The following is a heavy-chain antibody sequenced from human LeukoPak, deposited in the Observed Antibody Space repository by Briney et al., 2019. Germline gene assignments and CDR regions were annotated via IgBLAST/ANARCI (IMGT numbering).Heavy chain of an antibody. D-gene: IGHD5-18*01. CDR1: GFTFSDYY. J-gene: IGHJ4*02. Sequence: PGESLRLSCAASGFTFSDYYMSWIRQAPGKGLEWISYISSSGGTIHYADSVMGRFTISRDNAKNSLYLQINSLRAEDTAVYYCARHFRYSYDYGALDYWGLGTLVTVSS. CDR3: ARHFRYSYDYGALDY. V-gene: IGHV3-11*01. CDR2: ISSSGGTI.